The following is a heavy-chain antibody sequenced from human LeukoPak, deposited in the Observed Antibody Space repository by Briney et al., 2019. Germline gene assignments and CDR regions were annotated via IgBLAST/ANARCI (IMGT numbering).Heavy chain of an antibody. CDR1: GFTFDDYA. J-gene: IGHJ6*02. CDR3: AKEGGYYGMDV. CDR2: ISWNSGSI. Sequence: GGSLRLSCAASGFTFDDYAMHWVRQAPGKGLEWVSGISWNSGSIGYADSVKGRFTISRDNAKNSLHLQMNSLRAEDTALYYCAKEGGYYGMDVWGQGTTVTVSS. V-gene: IGHV3-9*01.